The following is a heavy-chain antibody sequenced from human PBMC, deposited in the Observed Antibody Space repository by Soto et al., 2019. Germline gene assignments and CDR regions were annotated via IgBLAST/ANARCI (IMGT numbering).Heavy chain of an antibody. D-gene: IGHD3-3*01. Sequence: ASVKVSCKASGYTFTSYAMHWVRQAPGQRLEWMGWINAGNGNTKYSQKFQGRVTITRDTSASTAYMELSSLRSEDTAVYYCARPYYDFWSGSGGYYGMDVRGQGTTVTVSS. CDR3: ARPYYDFWSGSGGYYGMDV. J-gene: IGHJ6*02. CDR1: GYTFTSYA. CDR2: INAGNGNT. V-gene: IGHV1-3*01.